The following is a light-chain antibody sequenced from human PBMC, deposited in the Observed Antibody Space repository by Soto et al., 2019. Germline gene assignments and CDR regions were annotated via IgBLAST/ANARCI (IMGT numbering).Light chain of an antibody. CDR2: RAS. V-gene: IGKV1-12*01. J-gene: IGKJ1*01. CDR3: QHTNGYSGA. Sequence: IQMTQSPSSVSSSVGDSLTITCRASQDISSSLAWYQQTPGKAPKLLIHRASSLHRGVPSRFSGGGAGTEFTLTISSLQPEDFATYYCQHTNGYSGAFGQGTKVDIK. CDR1: QDISSS.